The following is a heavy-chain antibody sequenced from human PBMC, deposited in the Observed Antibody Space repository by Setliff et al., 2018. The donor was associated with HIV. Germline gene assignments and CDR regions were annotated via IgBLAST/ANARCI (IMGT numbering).Heavy chain of an antibody. J-gene: IGHJ3*02. CDR3: ARDLRGDSVPATAAKSFDI. Sequence: PSETLSLTCAVYGGSFSGYYWSWIRQPPGKGLEWIGEINDSGSTNNNPSPKSRVAMSVDTSKNQFSLKLSSVTAADTAVYYCARDLRGDSVPATAAKSFDILGQGTLVTVSS. D-gene: IGHD2-21*02. CDR1: GGSFSGYY. V-gene: IGHV4-34*01. CDR2: INDSGST.